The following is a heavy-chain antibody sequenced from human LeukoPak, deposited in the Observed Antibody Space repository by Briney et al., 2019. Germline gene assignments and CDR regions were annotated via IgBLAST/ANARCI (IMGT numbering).Heavy chain of an antibody. Sequence: GGSLRLSCAASGFTFSSYGMSWVRQAPGKGLEWVSAISGSGGSTYYADSVKGRFTISRDNSKNTLYLQMNSLRAEDTAVYYCARVTGYMIEDYFDYWGQGTLVTVSS. CDR2: ISGSGGST. CDR1: GFTFSSYG. V-gene: IGHV3-23*01. J-gene: IGHJ4*02. D-gene: IGHD3-22*01. CDR3: ARVTGYMIEDYFDY.